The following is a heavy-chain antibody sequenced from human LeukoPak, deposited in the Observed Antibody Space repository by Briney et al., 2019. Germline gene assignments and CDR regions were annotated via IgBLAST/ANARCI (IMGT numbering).Heavy chain of an antibody. CDR1: GFTFSTYA. CDR2: FGGSGGTI. J-gene: IGHJ4*02. V-gene: IGHV3-23*01. CDR3: AKSDCGGDCHLLDY. Sequence: GGSLRLSCAASGFTFSTYAMSWDRQAPGKGLEWVSHFGGSGGTIYYADSVKGRFTISRDNSKNTLYLQMNSLRTEDTAVYYCAKSDCGGDCHLLDYWGQGTLVTVSS. D-gene: IGHD2-21*02.